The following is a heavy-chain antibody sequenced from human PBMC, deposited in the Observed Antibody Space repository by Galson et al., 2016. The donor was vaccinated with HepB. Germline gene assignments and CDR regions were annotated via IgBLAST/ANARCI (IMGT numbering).Heavy chain of an antibody. J-gene: IGHJ2*01. CDR1: GFSYSDYS. Sequence: SLRLSCAGSGFSYSDYSINWVRQAPGKGLEWVSYLSSTSTLIYYADSVKGRFTVSRDSAKNSLYLQMNSLRAEDTAVYYCVRDRHGYTYYGTLGIGYFDLWGRGTLVTVSS. V-gene: IGHV3-48*01. CDR2: LSSTSTLI. D-gene: IGHD3-10*01. CDR3: VRDRHGYTYYGTLGIGYFDL.